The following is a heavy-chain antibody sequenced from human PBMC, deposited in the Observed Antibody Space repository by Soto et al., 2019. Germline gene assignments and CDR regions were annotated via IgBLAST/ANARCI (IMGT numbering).Heavy chain of an antibody. CDR2: LNSDGSST. J-gene: IGHJ4*02. V-gene: IGHV3-74*01. CDR3: SRGHYYESSGYYSTPY. Sequence: PGGSLRLSCAASGFTFSSYWMHWVRQAPGKGLVWVSRLNSDGSSTTYADSVKGRFTISRDNAKNTLYLHMNSLRAEDTAVYYCSRGHYYESSGYYSTPYWGKGTLVTVSS. D-gene: IGHD3-22*01. CDR1: GFTFSSYW.